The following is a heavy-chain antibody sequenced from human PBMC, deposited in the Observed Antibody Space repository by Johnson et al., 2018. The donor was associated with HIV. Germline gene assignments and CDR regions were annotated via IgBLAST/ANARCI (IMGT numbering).Heavy chain of an antibody. Sequence: VQLVESGGGLVQPGGSLRLSCAASGFTFSSYWMSWVRQAPGKGLEWVANIKQDGSEKYYVDSVKGRFTISRDNSKNTLYLQMNSLRAEDTAVYYCAKDLFTEREDDVFDVWGQGTMVTVSS. V-gene: IGHV3-7*01. D-gene: IGHD1-26*01. CDR1: GFTFSSYW. CDR2: IKQDGSEK. CDR3: AKDLFTEREDDVFDV. J-gene: IGHJ3*01.